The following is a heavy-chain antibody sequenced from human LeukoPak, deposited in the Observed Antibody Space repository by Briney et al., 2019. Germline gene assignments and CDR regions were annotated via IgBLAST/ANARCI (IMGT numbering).Heavy chain of an antibody. CDR2: ISTYNGNT. CDR1: GYTFTSYG. CDR3: ARSDYYGSGSHDHYYYYYYMDV. J-gene: IGHJ6*03. Sequence: ASVKVSCKASGYTFTSYGISWVRQAPGQGLEWMGWISTYNGNTNYVQKVQGRVTMTTDTSTSTAYMELRSLRSDDTAVYYCARSDYYGSGSHDHYYYYYYMDVWGKGTTVTVSS. D-gene: IGHD3-10*01. V-gene: IGHV1-18*01.